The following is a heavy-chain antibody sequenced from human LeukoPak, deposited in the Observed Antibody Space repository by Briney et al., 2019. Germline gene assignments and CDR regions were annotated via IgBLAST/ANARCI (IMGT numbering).Heavy chain of an antibody. D-gene: IGHD6-13*01. Sequence: ASVKVSCKASGYTFTGYYMHWARQAPGQGLEWMGWINPNSGGTNYAQKFQGRVTMTRDTSISTAYMELSRLRSDDTAVYYCARSPGYSSSWHLHNWGQGTLVTVSS. CDR2: INPNSGGT. CDR3: ARSPGYSSSWHLHN. V-gene: IGHV1-2*02. CDR1: GYTFTGYY. J-gene: IGHJ4*02.